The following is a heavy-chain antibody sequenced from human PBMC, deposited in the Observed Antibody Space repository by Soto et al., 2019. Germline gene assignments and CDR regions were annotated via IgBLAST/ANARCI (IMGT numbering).Heavy chain of an antibody. V-gene: IGHV1-18*01. CDR1: GYTFITYG. J-gene: IGHJ4*02. Sequence: EASVKVSCKASGYTFITYGISWVRQAPGQGLEWMGWISAYNGNTNSAQKFQGRVTLTTDTSTRTAYMELRSLTSDDTAVYFCARDSAYDSSGYPSMWGQGTLVTVSS. CDR2: ISAYNGNT. CDR3: ARDSAYDSSGYPSM. D-gene: IGHD3-22*01.